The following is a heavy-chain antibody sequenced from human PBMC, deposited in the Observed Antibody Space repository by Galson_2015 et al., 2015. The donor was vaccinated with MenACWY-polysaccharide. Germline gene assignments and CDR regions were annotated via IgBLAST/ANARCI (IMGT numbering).Heavy chain of an antibody. CDR1: GFTFSNYA. Sequence: SLRLSCAASGFTFSNYAMSWVRQAPGKGPEWVSTIGGSGSNTHYADSVKGRFTISRDNPKNTLSLQMNSLRAEDTAVYYCARVRYSTGKYQFDYWGQGTLVAVSS. J-gene: IGHJ4*02. V-gene: IGHV3-23*01. D-gene: IGHD2-2*01. CDR3: ARVRYSTGKYQFDY. CDR2: IGGSGSNT.